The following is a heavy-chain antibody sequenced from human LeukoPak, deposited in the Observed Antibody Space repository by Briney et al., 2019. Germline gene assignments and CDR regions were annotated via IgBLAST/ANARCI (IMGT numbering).Heavy chain of an antibody. J-gene: IGHJ3*02. CDR2: ISWNSGSI. CDR1: GFTFDDYA. CDR3: AKDIGWLRVFSAFDI. D-gene: IGHD5-12*01. V-gene: IGHV3-9*01. Sequence: GGSLRLSCAASGFTFDDYAMHWVRQAPGKGLEWVSGISWNSGSIGYADSVKGRFTISRDNAKNPLYLQMNSLRAEDTALYYCAKDIGWLRVFSAFDIWGQGTMVTVSS.